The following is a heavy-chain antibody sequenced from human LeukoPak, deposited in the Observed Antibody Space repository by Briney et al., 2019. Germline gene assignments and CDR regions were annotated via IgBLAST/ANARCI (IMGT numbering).Heavy chain of an antibody. V-gene: IGHV1-18*01. CDR3: AGYYYDSSGYPRPWFDP. D-gene: IGHD3-22*01. Sequence: ALVKVSCKASGYTSTNYGISWVRQAPGQGLEWMGWISVYNGNTNFAQKLQGRVTLTTDTSTGTAYMELRSLRSDDTAVYYCAGYYYDSSGYPRPWFDPWGQGTLVTVSS. CDR2: ISVYNGNT. CDR1: GYTSTNYG. J-gene: IGHJ5*02.